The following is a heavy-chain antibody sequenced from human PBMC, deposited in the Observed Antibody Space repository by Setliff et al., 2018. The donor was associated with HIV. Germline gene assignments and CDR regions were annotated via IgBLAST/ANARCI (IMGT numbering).Heavy chain of an antibody. CDR1: GGSISSGIYY. J-gene: IGHJ3*02. D-gene: IGHD2-8*02. V-gene: IGHV4-61*09. CDR3: ARAPTGVTNAFDI. Sequence: SETLSLTCTVSGGSISSGIYYWIWIRLPAGKGLEWIGHVYTTGGTNYSPSLESRLTISVDTSRNQFSLRLSSVTAADTAVYYCARAPTGVTNAFDIWGQGTMVTVSS. CDR2: VYTTGGT.